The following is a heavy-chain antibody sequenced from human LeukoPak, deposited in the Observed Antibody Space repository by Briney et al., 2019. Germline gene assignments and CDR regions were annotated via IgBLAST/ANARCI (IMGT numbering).Heavy chain of an antibody. J-gene: IGHJ4*02. Sequence: SVKASCKASGGTFSSYTISWVRQAPGQGLEWMGRIIPILGIANYAQKFQGRVTITADKSTSTAYMELSSLRSEDTAVYYCARADCSSTSCYHYFDYWGQGTLVTVSS. D-gene: IGHD2-2*01. CDR3: ARADCSSTSCYHYFDY. CDR2: IIPILGIA. V-gene: IGHV1-69*02. CDR1: GGTFSSYT.